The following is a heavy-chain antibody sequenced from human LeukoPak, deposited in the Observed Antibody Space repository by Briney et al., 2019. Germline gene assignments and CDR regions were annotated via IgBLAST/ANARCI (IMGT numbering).Heavy chain of an antibody. Sequence: GGSLRLSCAASGFTFSSCEMSWVRQAPGKGLEWVSYISSSGSTIYYADSVKGRFTISRDNAKNSLYLQMNSLRAEDTAVYYCANPRPHDAFDIWGQGTMVTVSS. CDR3: ANPRPHDAFDI. J-gene: IGHJ3*02. CDR1: GFTFSSCE. CDR2: ISSSGSTI. V-gene: IGHV3-48*03.